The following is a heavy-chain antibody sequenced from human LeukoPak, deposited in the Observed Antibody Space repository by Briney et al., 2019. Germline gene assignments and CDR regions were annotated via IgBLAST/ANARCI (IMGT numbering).Heavy chain of an antibody. CDR1: GFTFSSYS. CDR2: ISSSSSYI. J-gene: IGHJ3*02. Sequence: GGSLRLSCAASGFTFSSYSMNWVRQAPGKGPEWVSSISSSSSYIYYADSVKGRFTISRDNAKNSLYLQMNSLRAEDTAVYYCAREYITMIVRAFDIWGQGTMVTVSS. V-gene: IGHV3-21*01. CDR3: AREYITMIVRAFDI. D-gene: IGHD3-22*01.